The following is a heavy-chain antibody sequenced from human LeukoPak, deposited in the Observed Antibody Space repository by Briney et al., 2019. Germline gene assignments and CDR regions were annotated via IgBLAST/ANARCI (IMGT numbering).Heavy chain of an antibody. CDR3: ARVAMGSGSYHFDY. D-gene: IGHD3-10*01. J-gene: IGHJ4*02. CDR1: GLPFSKYT. CDR2: IKQDGSEK. Sequence: PGGSLRLSCAASGLPFSKYTMAWVRQAPGKGLEWVANIKQDGSEKYYVDSVKGRFTISRDNAKNSLYLQMNSLRAEDTAVYYCARVAMGSGSYHFDYWGQGTLVTVSS. V-gene: IGHV3-7*01.